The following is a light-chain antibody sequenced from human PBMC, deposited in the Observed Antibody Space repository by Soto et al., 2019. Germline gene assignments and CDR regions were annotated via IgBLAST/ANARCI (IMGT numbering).Light chain of an antibody. J-gene: IGLJ3*02. Sequence: QSALAQPTSVSGSLGQSIAISCTGTSSDVGGYDYVSWHQQHPGKAPKVLISMVSNRPSGVSNRFSGSKSGTSASLAITGLQAEDEADYYCQAYDYSLTASVFGGGTKLTVL. CDR3: QAYDYSLTASV. V-gene: IGLV2-14*01. CDR1: SSDVGGYDY. CDR2: MVS.